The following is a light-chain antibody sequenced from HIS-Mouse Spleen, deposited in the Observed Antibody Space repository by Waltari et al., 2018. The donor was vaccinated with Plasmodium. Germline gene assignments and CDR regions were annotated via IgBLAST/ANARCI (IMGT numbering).Light chain of an antibody. J-gene: IGKJ4*01. CDR2: AAS. CDR3: QQYYSYLLT. V-gene: IGKV1-8*01. Sequence: AIWLSQSPSSFSASTGDRVPITCRASQGISSYLAWYQQKPGKAPKLLIYAASTLQSGVPSRFSGSGSGTDFTLTISCLQSEDFATYYCQQYYSYLLTFGGGTKVEIK. CDR1: QGISSY.